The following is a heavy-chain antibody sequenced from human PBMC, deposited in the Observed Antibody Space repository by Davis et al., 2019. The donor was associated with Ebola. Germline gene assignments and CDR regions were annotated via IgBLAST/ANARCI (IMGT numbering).Heavy chain of an antibody. V-gene: IGHV1-69*06. D-gene: IGHD6-13*01. CDR1: GYTFTSYG. CDR2: IIPIFGTA. Sequence: SVKVSCKASGYTFTSYGISWVRQAPGQGLEWMGGIIPIFGTANYAQKFQGRVTITADKSTSTAYMELSSLRSEDTAVYYCARDLGQQLVRGGSWFDPWGQGTLVTVSS. J-gene: IGHJ5*02. CDR3: ARDLGQQLVRGGSWFDP.